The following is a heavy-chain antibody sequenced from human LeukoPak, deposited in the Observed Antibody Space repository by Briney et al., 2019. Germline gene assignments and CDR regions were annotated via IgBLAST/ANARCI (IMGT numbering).Heavy chain of an antibody. CDR3: ARDLGYGYYFYYYLDV. CDR2: IHASGNT. CDR1: GGSISSYY. V-gene: IGHV4-4*07. D-gene: IGHD5-18*01. J-gene: IGHJ6*03. Sequence: SETLSLTCTVSGGSISSYYWTWIRQPDGKGLEYLGRIHASGNTYYNPSLNSRVAISIDTSKNQFSLKVSSVAAADTAVYYCARDLGYGYYFYYYLDVWGKGTTVTVSS.